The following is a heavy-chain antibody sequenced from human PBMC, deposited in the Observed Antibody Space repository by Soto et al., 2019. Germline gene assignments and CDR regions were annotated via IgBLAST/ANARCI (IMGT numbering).Heavy chain of an antibody. CDR3: ARAGAFYETSGYPWSTFDI. CDR2: ISAYNGNT. D-gene: IGHD3-22*01. J-gene: IGHJ3*02. V-gene: IGHV1-18*01. Sequence: QVHLVQSGAEVKKPGASVKVSCKASGYTLTSYGISWVRQAPGQGLQWMGWISAYNGNTNYADKFQGRVTMTTDTSTSTAHMEVRSLRSDGTAVYYCARAGAFYETSGYPWSTFDIWGQGTMVTVSS. CDR1: GYTLTSYG.